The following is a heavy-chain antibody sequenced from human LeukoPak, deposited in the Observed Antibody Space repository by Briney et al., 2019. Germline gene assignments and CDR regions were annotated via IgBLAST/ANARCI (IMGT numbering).Heavy chain of an antibody. CDR1: GYTFTGYY. V-gene: IGHV1-2*02. J-gene: IGHJ4*02. D-gene: IGHD1-14*01. CDR2: INPNSGGT. Sequence: ASVKVSCKASGYTFTGYYMHCVRQAPGQGLEWMGWINPNSGGTNYAQKFQGRVTMTRDTSISTAYMELSRLRSDDTAVYYCARVPFNHLGFDYWGQGTLVTVSS. CDR3: ARVPFNHLGFDY.